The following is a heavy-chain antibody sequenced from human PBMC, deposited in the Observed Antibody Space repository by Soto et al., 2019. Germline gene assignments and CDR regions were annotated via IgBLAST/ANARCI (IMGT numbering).Heavy chain of an antibody. Sequence: GGSLRLSCAASGFTFSTYGMHWVRQAPGKGLEWVAVLSYDGSNKYYADSVKGRFTISRDNSKNTLYLQMNSLRAEDTAVYYCAKDVGSFSNYYGMDVWGQGTTVTVSS. CDR2: LSYDGSNK. CDR1: GFTFSTYG. J-gene: IGHJ6*02. CDR3: AKDVGSFSNYYGMDV. D-gene: IGHD3-10*01. V-gene: IGHV3-30*18.